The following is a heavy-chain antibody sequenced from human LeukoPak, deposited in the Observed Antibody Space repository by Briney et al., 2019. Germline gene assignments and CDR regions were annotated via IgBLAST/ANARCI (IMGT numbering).Heavy chain of an antibody. V-gene: IGHV4-34*01. D-gene: IGHD2-2*01. J-gene: IGHJ4*02. Sequence: TAETLSLTSAVYGGSFRGYYWSWIRQPPGKGLEWVGEINHSGSTNYNPSLKSRVTISLDTSMKRFSLKLNSVTAADTAVYYCASTERCSTTCPLDYWGQGTLVTVSS. CDR2: INHSGST. CDR3: ASTERCSTTCPLDY. CDR1: GGSFRGYY.